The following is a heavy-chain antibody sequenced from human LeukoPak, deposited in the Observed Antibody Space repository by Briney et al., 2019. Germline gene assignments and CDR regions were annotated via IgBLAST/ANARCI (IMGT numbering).Heavy chain of an antibody. CDR3: ARLWIVATWFDA. V-gene: IGHV4-39*02. Sequence: PSETLSLTCSVSNGSMTSDSYYWAWVRQPPGKGLEWIGSIFYSGKTYYSASLTSRVTVSLDTSKKNFSLRLSSVTAADTAVYYCARLWIVATWFDAWGQGALVTVSS. J-gene: IGHJ5*02. D-gene: IGHD2-2*03. CDR1: NGSMTSDSYY. CDR2: IFYSGKT.